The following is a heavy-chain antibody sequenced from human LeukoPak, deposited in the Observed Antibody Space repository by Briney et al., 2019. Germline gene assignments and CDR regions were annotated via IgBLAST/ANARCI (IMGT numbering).Heavy chain of an antibody. Sequence: SETLSLTCIVSGGSITSSGFYWGWIRQPPGKGLEWIGSIFYSGSTYYNPSPESRVSISVDTSKNQFALKLRSVTAADTAVFYCATTSSWSYSFDSWGQGTLVTVSS. CDR3: ATTSSWSYSFDS. CDR1: GGSITSSGFY. V-gene: IGHV4-39*01. CDR2: IFYSGST. D-gene: IGHD6-13*01. J-gene: IGHJ4*02.